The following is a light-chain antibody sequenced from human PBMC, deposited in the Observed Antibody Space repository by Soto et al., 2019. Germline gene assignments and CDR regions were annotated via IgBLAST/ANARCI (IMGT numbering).Light chain of an antibody. Sequence: EIVLTQSPGTLSLSPGERATLSCRASQSVSSGYLAWYQQKPGQAPRLLIYGASTRATGIPDRFSGSGSGTDFSLTISRLEPEDFAVYYCQQYGKSPQITFGQGTRLEIK. CDR1: QSVSSGY. J-gene: IGKJ5*01. V-gene: IGKV3-20*01. CDR3: QQYGKSPQIT. CDR2: GAS.